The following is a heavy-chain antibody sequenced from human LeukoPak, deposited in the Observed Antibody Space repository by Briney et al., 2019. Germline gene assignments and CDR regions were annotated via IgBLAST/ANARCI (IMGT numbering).Heavy chain of an antibody. CDR1: GFTFSSYA. Sequence: PGGSLRLSCAASGFTFSSYAMSWVRQAPGKGLEWVLGISASGGSSYYADSVKGRFTISRDNSKNTLYLQMDSLRAEDTAVYYCAKDRITGTLYYFDYWGQGTLVTVAS. V-gene: IGHV3-23*01. J-gene: IGHJ4*02. D-gene: IGHD1-20*01. CDR2: ISASGGSS. CDR3: AKDRITGTLYYFDY.